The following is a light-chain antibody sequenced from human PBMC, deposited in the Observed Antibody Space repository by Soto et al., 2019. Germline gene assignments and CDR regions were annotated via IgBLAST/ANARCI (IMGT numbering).Light chain of an antibody. Sequence: DIVMTQSPDSLAVSLGERATINCKSSQSVLYSSNNKNYLAWYQQKPGQPPKLLIYWASTRESGVPDRFSGSGSRTDFTLTISSLQAVDVAVYYCQQYYSTPPITFGHGTRLEIK. V-gene: IGKV4-1*01. J-gene: IGKJ5*01. CDR1: QSVLYSSNNKNY. CDR2: WAS. CDR3: QQYYSTPPIT.